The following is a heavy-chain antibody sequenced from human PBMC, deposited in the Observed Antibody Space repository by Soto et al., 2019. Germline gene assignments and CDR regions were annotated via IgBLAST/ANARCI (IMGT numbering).Heavy chain of an antibody. V-gene: IGHV4-4*02. Sequence: SETLSLTCAVSSGSISSSNWWSWVRQPPGKGLEWIGEIYHSGSTNYNPSLKSRVTISVDKSKNQFSLKLSSVTAADTAVYYCAREGDLGYGDFYYFDYWGQGTLVTVS. CDR3: AREGDLGYGDFYYFDY. J-gene: IGHJ4*02. CDR1: SGSISSSNW. CDR2: IYHSGST. D-gene: IGHD4-17*01.